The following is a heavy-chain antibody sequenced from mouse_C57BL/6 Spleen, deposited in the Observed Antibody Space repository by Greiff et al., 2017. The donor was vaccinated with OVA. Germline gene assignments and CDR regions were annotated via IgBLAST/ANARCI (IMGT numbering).Heavy chain of an antibody. J-gene: IGHJ2*01. CDR2: ISSGGSYT. CDR3: ARGGDWGRSDYFDY. Sequence: EVQRVESGGDLVKPGGSLKLSCAASGFTFSSYGMSWVRQTPDKRLEWVATISSGGSYTYYPDSVKGRFTISRDNAKNTLYLQMSSLKSEDTAMYYCARGGDWGRSDYFDYWGQGTTLTVSS. D-gene: IGHD4-1*01. CDR1: GFTFSSYG. V-gene: IGHV5-6*01.